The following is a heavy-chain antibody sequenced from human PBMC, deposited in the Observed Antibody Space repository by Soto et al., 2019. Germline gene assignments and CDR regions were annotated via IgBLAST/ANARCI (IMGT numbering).Heavy chain of an antibody. CDR2: INHSGST. Sequence: LSLTCAVYGGSFSGYYWSWIRQPPGKGLEWIGEINHSGSTNYNPSLKSRVTISVDTSKNQFSLKLSSVTAADTAVYYCARVNRAYCGGDCYSGYFDYWGQGTQVTVSS. J-gene: IGHJ4*02. CDR1: GGSFSGYY. D-gene: IGHD2-21*02. V-gene: IGHV4-34*01. CDR3: ARVNRAYCGGDCYSGYFDY.